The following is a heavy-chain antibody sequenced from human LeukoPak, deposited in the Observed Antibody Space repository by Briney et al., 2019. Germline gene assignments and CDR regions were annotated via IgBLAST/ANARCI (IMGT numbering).Heavy chain of an antibody. CDR1: GGTFSSYA. CDR2: IIPIFGTA. J-gene: IGHJ4*02. CDR3: ARLPWRAYYDILTGYPTPYYFDY. Sequence: ASVKVSCKASGGTFSSYAISWVRQAPGQGLEWMGGIIPIFGTANYAQKFQGRVTITADESTSTAYMELSSLRSEDTAVYYCARLPWRAYYDILTGYPTPYYFDYWGQGTLVTVSS. V-gene: IGHV1-69*13. D-gene: IGHD3-9*01.